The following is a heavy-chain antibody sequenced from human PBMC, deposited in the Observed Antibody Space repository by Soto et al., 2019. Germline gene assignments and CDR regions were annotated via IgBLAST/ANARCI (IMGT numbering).Heavy chain of an antibody. CDR1: GVTLSSYA. Sequence: GGARRVCCGGSGVTLSSYAMHWVRQAPGKGLEYVSVISSNGGSTYYANSVKGRFTTSRDNSKNTLYLQMGSLRAEDMAVYYCARTSGYAFDYWGQGT. CDR2: ISSNGGST. D-gene: IGHD6-25*01. J-gene: IGHJ4*02. CDR3: ARTSGYAFDY. V-gene: IGHV3-64*01.